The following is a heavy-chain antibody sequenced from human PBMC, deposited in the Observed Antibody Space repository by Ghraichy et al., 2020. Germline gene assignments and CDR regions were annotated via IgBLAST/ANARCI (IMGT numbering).Heavy chain of an antibody. CDR1: GFTFSSYA. J-gene: IGHJ4*02. V-gene: IGHV3-23*01. Sequence: GGSLRLSCAASGFTFSSYAMSWVRQAPGKGLEWVSAISGSGGSTYYADSVKGRFTISRDNSKNKLYLQMNSLRAEDTAVYYCAKKGEAGTAMVTDYWGQGALVTVSS. CDR2: ISGSGGST. CDR3: AKKGEAGTAMVTDY. D-gene: IGHD5-18*01.